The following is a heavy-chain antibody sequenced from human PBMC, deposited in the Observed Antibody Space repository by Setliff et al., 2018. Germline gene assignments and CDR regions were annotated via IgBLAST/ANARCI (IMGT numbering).Heavy chain of an antibody. D-gene: IGHD6-19*01. CDR2: IKSKTDGGTT. CDR1: GFTFSNAW. V-gene: IGHV3-15*01. CDR3: TTLYPQWLVMGEGYYFDY. J-gene: IGHJ4*02. Sequence: LRLSCAASGFTFSNAWMSWVRQAPGKGLEWVGRIKSKTDGGTTDYAAPVKGRFTISRDDSKNTLYLQMNSLKAEDTAVYYCTTLYPQWLVMGEGYYFDYWGQGTLVTVSS.